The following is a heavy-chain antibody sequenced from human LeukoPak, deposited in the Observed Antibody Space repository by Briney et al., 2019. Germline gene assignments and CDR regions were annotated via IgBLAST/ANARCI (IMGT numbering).Heavy chain of an antibody. J-gene: IGHJ4*02. CDR2: ISSSSTI. CDR3: ARGGPYYFDGDEY. CDR1: GFTFSSYS. D-gene: IGHD2-21*01. V-gene: IGHV3-48*04. Sequence: GGSLRLSCAASGFTFSSYSMNWVRQAPGKGLEWVSYISSSSTIYYADSVKGRFTISRDNAKNSLSLQMNSLRAEDTAVYYCARGGPYYFDGDEYWGQGTLVTVSS.